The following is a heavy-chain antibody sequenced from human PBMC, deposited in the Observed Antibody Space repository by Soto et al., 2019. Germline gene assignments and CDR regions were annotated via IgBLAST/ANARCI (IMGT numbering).Heavy chain of an antibody. V-gene: IGHV3-53*01. CDR1: GFTVSSNY. CDR2: IYSAGST. D-gene: IGHD6-13*01. CDR3: AGYRRAYCFDY. J-gene: IGHJ4*02. Sequence: EVQLVESGGGLIQPGGSLRLSCAASGFTVSSNYMTWVRQAPGKGLEWVSVIYSAGSTYYADSVKGRFTISRDNSKNTLYLQMNSLRAEDTAVYYCAGYRRAYCFDYWGQGTLVTVSS.